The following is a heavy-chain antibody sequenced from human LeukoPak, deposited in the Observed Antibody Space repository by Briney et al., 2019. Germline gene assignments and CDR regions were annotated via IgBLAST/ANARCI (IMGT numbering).Heavy chain of an antibody. CDR1: GGSISSGGYY. CDR3: ARVRGYSYGGLDY. V-gene: IGHV4-31*03. Sequence: PSETLSLTCTVSGGSISSGGYYWSWIRQHPGKGLEWIGYISYSGSTYYNPSLNSRVTISVGTSKSQFSLKLSSVTAADTAVYYCARVRGYSYGGLDYWGQGTLVTVSS. CDR2: ISYSGST. J-gene: IGHJ4*02. D-gene: IGHD5-18*01.